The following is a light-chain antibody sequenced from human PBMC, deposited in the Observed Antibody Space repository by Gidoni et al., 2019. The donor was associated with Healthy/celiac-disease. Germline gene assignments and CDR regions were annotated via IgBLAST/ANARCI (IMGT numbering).Light chain of an antibody. J-gene: IGKJ4*01. CDR2: DAS. Sequence: GDRVTITCQASQDISNYLNWYQQKPGKDPKLLIYDASNLETGVPSRFSGSGSGTDFTFTISSLQPEDIATYYCQQYDNLPSLTFGGGTKVELK. CDR1: QDISNY. V-gene: IGKV1-33*01. CDR3: QQYDNLPSLT.